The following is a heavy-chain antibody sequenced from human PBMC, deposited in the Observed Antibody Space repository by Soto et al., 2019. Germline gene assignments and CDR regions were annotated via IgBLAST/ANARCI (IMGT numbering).Heavy chain of an antibody. V-gene: IGHV1-2*04. CDR1: GYTFTGYY. CDR3: ARGGGGDIVVVPAAIEYYYYYMDV. Sequence: ASVKVSCKASGYTFTGYYMHWVRQAPGQGLEWMGWINPNSGGTNYAQKFQGWVTMTMDTSISTAYMALSSLRSDDTAVYYCARGGGGDIVVVPAAIEYYYYYMDVWGKGTTVTVSS. D-gene: IGHD2-2*01. J-gene: IGHJ6*03. CDR2: INPNSGGT.